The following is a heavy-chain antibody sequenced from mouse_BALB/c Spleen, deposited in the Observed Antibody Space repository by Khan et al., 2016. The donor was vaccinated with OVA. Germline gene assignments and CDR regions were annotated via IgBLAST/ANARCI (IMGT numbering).Heavy chain of an antibody. V-gene: IGHV1-7*01. CDR1: GYTFINYW. CDR3: ARRGLRWDFDY. J-gene: IGHJ2*01. CDR2: INPSTGYT. Sequence: QMQLEESGAELAKPGASVKMSCKASGYTFINYWILWIKQRSGQGLEWIGYINPSTGYTEYNQNFKDKATLTADKSSSTAYMQLNSLTSEDSTVYYCARRGLRWDFDYWGQGTTLTVSS. D-gene: IGHD1-1*01.